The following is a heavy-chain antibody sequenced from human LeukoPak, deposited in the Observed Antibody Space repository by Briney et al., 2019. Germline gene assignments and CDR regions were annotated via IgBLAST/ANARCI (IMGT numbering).Heavy chain of an antibody. CDR3: ARFYYDSSGSYYYYMDV. V-gene: IGHV4-59*01. CDR1: GGSISSYY. Sequence: ASETLSLTCSVSGGSISSYYWSWIRQPPGKGLEWVGYIFYSGNTNYNPSLKSRVNISVDTSKNQFSLKLSSVTAADTAVYYCARFYYDSSGSYYYYMDVWGKGTTVTVSS. D-gene: IGHD3-22*01. J-gene: IGHJ6*03. CDR2: IFYSGNT.